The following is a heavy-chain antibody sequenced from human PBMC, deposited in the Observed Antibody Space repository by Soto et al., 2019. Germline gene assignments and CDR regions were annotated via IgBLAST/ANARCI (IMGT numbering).Heavy chain of an antibody. J-gene: IGHJ4*02. D-gene: IGHD6-13*01. CDR1: GYTFTGYY. Sequence: ASVKVSCKASGYTFTGYYMHWVRQAPGQGLEWMGWINPNSGGTNYAQKFQGWVTMTRDTSISTAYMELSRLRSDDTAVYYCARGVRIGVAAAGTSIGRFDYWGQGTLVTVSS. CDR3: ARGVRIGVAAAGTSIGRFDY. V-gene: IGHV1-2*04. CDR2: INPNSGGT.